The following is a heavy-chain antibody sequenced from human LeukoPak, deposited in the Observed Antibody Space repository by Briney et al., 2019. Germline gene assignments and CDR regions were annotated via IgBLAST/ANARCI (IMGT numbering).Heavy chain of an antibody. J-gene: IGHJ4*02. V-gene: IGHV3-53*01. CDR1: GLRFSSSF. D-gene: IGHD3-22*01. Sequence: GGSLRLSCTASGLRFSSSFMSWVRQTPGKGLEWVSSVFGGGGTRYPTSVLGRFTISRDNYKSTLYLQMNSLRAEDTAVYYCARTYTNNAGYYLYWGQGTLVTVSS. CDR3: ARTYTNNAGYYLY. CDR2: VFGGGGT.